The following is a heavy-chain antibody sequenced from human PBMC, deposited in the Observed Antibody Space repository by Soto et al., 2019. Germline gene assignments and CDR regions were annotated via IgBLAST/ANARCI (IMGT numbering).Heavy chain of an antibody. CDR3: ARGVRNRNGPKATPFEY. CDR2: IYYSGGT. Sequence: QVQLQESGPGLVKPSETLSLICTASGGSITTYYWSWIRQPPGKGLEWIGYIYYSGGTNYYPSLKSRVTMSVDTSKNQFSLQLSSVTAADTAVYYCARGVRNRNGPKATPFEYWGRGTQVTVSS. V-gene: IGHV4-59*01. CDR1: GGSITTYY. J-gene: IGHJ4*02. D-gene: IGHD1-1*01.